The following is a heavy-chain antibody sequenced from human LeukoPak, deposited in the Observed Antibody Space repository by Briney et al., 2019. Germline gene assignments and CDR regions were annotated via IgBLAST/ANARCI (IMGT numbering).Heavy chain of an antibody. CDR3: ARGRIAVAGMGLYYYYYMDV. CDR2: INHSGST. J-gene: IGHJ6*03. Sequence: KPSETLSLTCAVYGGSFSGYYWSWIRQPPGKGLEWIGEINHSGSTNYNPSLKSRVTISVDTSKNQFSLKLSSVTAADTAVYYCARGRIAVAGMGLYYYYYMDVWGKGTTVTVSS. V-gene: IGHV4-34*01. CDR1: GGSFSGYY. D-gene: IGHD6-19*01.